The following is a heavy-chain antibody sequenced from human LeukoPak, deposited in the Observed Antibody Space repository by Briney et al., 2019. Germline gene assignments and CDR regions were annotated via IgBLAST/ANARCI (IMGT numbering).Heavy chain of an antibody. J-gene: IGHJ4*02. V-gene: IGHV4-34*01. CDR1: GGSFSGYY. CDR3: ARVLRLGYYDSSGYLY. D-gene: IGHD3-22*01. Sequence: SETLSLTCAVYGGSFSGYYWSWIRQPPGKGLEWIGEINHSGSTNYNPSLKSRVTISVDTSKNQFSLKLSSVTAADTAVYYCARVLRLGYYDSSGYLYWGQGTLVTVSS. CDR2: INHSGST.